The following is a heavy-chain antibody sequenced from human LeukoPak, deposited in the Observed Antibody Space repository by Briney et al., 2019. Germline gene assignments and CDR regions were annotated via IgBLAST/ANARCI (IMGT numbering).Heavy chain of an antibody. J-gene: IGHJ4*02. CDR1: GGSFSGYY. D-gene: IGHD5-24*01. V-gene: IGHV4-34*01. CDR2: INHSGST. CDR3: ALGAATITPYFDY. Sequence: SETLSLTCAVYGGSFSGYYWSWIRQPPGKGLEWIGEINHSGSTNYNPSLKSRVTISVDTSKNQFSLKLSSVTAADTTVYYCALGAATITPYFDYWGQGTLVTVSS.